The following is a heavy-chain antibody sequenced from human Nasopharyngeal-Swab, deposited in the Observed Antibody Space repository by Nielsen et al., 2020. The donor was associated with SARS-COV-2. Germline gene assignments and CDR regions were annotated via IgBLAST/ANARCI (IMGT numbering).Heavy chain of an antibody. CDR1: GFTLRNYD. Sequence: GGSLRLSCVGSGFTLRNYDMGWVRQTPGKGLKWVSHISGSGGGTYYTDSVKGRFTISRDNSKNTLHLHMSSLRAEDTAVYYCAKDKEDLRGVGSYDYWGQGTLVTVSS. CDR2: ISGSGGGT. CDR3: AKDKEDLRGVGSYDY. J-gene: IGHJ4*02. V-gene: IGHV3-23*01. D-gene: IGHD3-10*01.